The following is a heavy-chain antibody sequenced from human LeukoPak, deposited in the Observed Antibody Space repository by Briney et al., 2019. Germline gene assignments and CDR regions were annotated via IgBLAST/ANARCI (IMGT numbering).Heavy chain of an antibody. Sequence: TGGSLRLSCAASGFTFSSYGMHWVRQAPGKGLEWVAVISYDGSNKYYADSVKGRFTISRDNSKNTLYLQMNSLRAEDTAVYYCARDLGSGYYSNFDYWGQGTLVTVSS. D-gene: IGHD4-11*01. J-gene: IGHJ4*02. CDR1: GFTFSSYG. CDR3: ARDLGSGYYSNFDY. V-gene: IGHV3-30*03. CDR2: ISYDGSNK.